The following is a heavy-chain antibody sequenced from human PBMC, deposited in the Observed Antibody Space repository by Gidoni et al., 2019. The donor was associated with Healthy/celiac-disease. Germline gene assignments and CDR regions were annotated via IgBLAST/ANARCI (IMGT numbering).Heavy chain of an antibody. CDR3: ARGGGSSWYLYFQH. CDR2: ISSSSSYI. CDR1: GLNCSSYS. Sequence: EVQLVEAGGGRVKPGGALRLSGAASGLNCSSYSMNWVRQAPGKGLEWVSSISSSSSYIYYAASVKGRFTISRDNAQNSLYLQMNRLRAEDTAVYYCARGGGSSWYLYFQHWGQGTLVTVSS. D-gene: IGHD6-13*01. V-gene: IGHV3-21*01. J-gene: IGHJ1*01.